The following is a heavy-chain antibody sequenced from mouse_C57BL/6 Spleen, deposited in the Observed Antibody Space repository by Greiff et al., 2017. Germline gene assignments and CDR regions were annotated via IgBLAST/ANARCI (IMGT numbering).Heavy chain of an antibody. Sequence: VQLQQSGAELARPGASVKLSCKASGYTFTSYGISWVKQRTGQGLEWIGEIYPRSGNTYYNEKFKGKATLTADKSSSTAYMELRSLTSEDSAVYFCARGGTVVDAWFAYWGQGTLVTVSA. V-gene: IGHV1-81*01. D-gene: IGHD1-1*01. CDR1: GYTFTSYG. CDR2: IYPRSGNT. J-gene: IGHJ3*01. CDR3: ARGGTVVDAWFAY.